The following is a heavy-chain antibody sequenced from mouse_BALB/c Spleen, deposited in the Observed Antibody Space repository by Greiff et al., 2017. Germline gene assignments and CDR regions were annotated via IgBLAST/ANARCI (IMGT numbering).Heavy chain of an antibody. Sequence: EVMLVESGGGLVKPGGSLKLSCAASGFTFSSYTMSWVRQTPEKRLEWVATISSGGSYTYYPDSVKGRFTISRDNAKNTLYLQMSSLKSEDTAMYYCTRDRYPDYWGQGTTLTVSS. CDR2: ISSGGSYT. D-gene: IGHD1-1*01. CDR1: GFTFSSYT. CDR3: TRDRYPDY. J-gene: IGHJ2*01. V-gene: IGHV5-6-4*01.